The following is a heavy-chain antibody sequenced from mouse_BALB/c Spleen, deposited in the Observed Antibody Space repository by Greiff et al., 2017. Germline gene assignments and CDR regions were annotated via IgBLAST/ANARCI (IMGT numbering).Heavy chain of an antibody. CDR1: GYTFTDYA. CDR2: ISIYYDNT. J-gene: IGHJ3*01. D-gene: IGHD3-1*01. CDR3: ARGSPGQAWFAY. Sequence: VQGVESGPELVRPGESVKISCKGSGYTFTDYAMHWVKQSHAKSLEWTGVISIYYDNTNYNQKFKGKATMTVDKSSSTAYMELARLTSEDSAIYYCARGSPGQAWFAYWGQGTLVTVSA. V-gene: IGHV1-67*01.